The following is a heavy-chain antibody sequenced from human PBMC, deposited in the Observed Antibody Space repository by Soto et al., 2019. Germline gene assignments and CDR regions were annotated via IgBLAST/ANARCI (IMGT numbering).Heavy chain of an antibody. CDR3: VRYRRGTGWYYLDY. D-gene: IGHD6-19*01. V-gene: IGHV4-59*01. Sequence: PSETLSLTCTVSGASTSGNYWSWIRQPPGKGLEWIGYIYDSGSTNYSPSLQSRVTMSVDRSKNQFSLALTSVTAADTALYFCVRYRRGTGWYYLDYWGQGILVTVSS. J-gene: IGHJ4*02. CDR2: IYDSGST. CDR1: GASTSGNY.